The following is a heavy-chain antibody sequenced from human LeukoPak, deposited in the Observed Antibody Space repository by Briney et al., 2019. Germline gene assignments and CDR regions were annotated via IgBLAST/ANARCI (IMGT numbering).Heavy chain of an antibody. CDR2: IYYSGST. V-gene: IGHV4-59*13. J-gene: IGHJ5*02. CDR3: ARAHILTGYNWFDP. Sequence: SETLSLTCTVSGGSITSYYWSWIRQPPGKGLEWIGHIYYSGSTNYNPSLKSRVTISVDTSKNQFSLKLSSVTAADTAVYYCARAHILTGYNWFDPWGQGTLVTVSS. D-gene: IGHD3-9*01. CDR1: GGSITSYY.